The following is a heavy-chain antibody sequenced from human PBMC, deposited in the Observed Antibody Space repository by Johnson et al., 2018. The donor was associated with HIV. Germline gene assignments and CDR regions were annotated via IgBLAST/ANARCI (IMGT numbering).Heavy chain of an antibody. CDR1: GSTFRNAW. CDR2: IKGKPDGGQP. J-gene: IGHJ3*02. Sequence: VTLVESGGGLVKPGGSFRSPCAAPGSTFRNAWLSWVRQAPGKGLEWVGRIKGKPDGGQPDSPAPVKGRFTIPRVDSKKTLYLQMNSLKTEDTAVYYCTTEKHAPRAFDIWGQGTMVTVSS. D-gene: IGHD2-2*01. CDR3: TTEKHAPRAFDI. V-gene: IGHV3-15*01.